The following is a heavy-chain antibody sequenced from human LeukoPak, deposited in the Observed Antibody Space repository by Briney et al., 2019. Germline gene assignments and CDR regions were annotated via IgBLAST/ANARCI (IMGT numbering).Heavy chain of an antibody. Sequence: SETLSLTCTVSGGSISSYYWSWIRQPPGKGLEWIGYIYTSGSTNYNPSLKSRVTISVDTSKNQFSLKLSSVTAADTAVCYCARILVPAAIRPYYYYYYMDVWGKGTTVTVSS. CDR1: GGSISSYY. CDR3: ARILVPAAIRPYYYYYYMDV. J-gene: IGHJ6*03. V-gene: IGHV4-4*09. CDR2: IYTSGST. D-gene: IGHD2-2*02.